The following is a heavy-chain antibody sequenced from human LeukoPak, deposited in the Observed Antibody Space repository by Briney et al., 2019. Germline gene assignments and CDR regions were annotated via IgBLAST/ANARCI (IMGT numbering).Heavy chain of an antibody. CDR2: IYPGGSDT. D-gene: IGHD6-19*01. CDR1: GYTFTNYW. J-gene: IGHJ4*02. CDR3: ARRESSGSIDD. Sequence: GESLKISCKGSGYTFTNYWIGWVRQVPGKGVEGMGIIYPGGSDTRYSPSFQGQVTISADKSSSTAYLQWSSLKASDTAMYYCARRESSGSIDDWGQGTLVSVSS. V-gene: IGHV5-51*01.